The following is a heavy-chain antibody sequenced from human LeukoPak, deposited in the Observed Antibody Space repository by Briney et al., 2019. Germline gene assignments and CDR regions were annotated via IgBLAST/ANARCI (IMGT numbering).Heavy chain of an antibody. J-gene: IGHJ4*02. CDR3: ARDSISGSYWGYFDY. Sequence: SVKVSCKASGGTFSSYAISWVRQAPGQGLEWMGGIIPIFGTANYAQKFQGRVTITTDESTSTAYMELSSLRSEDTAVYYCARDSISGSYWGYFDYWGQGTLVTVSS. V-gene: IGHV1-69*05. D-gene: IGHD1-26*01. CDR2: IIPIFGTA. CDR1: GGTFSSYA.